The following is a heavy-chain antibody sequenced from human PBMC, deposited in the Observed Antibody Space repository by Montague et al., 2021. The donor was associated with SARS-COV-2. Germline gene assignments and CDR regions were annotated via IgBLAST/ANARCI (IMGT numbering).Heavy chain of an antibody. CDR3: ARDPWRITIFGVVTRYGMDV. Sequence: SETLSLTCTVSGYSISSDYYWGWIRQPPGKGLEWIGYIYYSGSTNYNPSLKSRVTISVDTSKNQFSLKLSSVTAADTAVYYCARDPWRITIFGVVTRYGMDVWGQGTTVTVSS. V-gene: IGHV4-61*01. J-gene: IGHJ6*02. CDR1: GYSISSDYY. D-gene: IGHD3-3*01. CDR2: IYYSGST.